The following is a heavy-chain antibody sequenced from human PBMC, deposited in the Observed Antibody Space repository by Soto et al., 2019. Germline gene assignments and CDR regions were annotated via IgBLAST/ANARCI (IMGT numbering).Heavy chain of an antibody. CDR2: IYGDSST. J-gene: IGHJ2*01. CDR3: ARASGSGRSWGRWYFDR. Sequence: EVQLVESGGGLIQPGRSLRLSCAASGFSVSGDYMIWVRQAPGKGLEWVSLIYGDSSTYYADSVKGRFTISSDNSKNTVYLQMTTLRAEDTAVYYCARASGSGRSWGRWYFDRWGRGTLVTVSS. D-gene: IGHD6-13*01. CDR1: GFSVSGDY. V-gene: IGHV3-53*01.